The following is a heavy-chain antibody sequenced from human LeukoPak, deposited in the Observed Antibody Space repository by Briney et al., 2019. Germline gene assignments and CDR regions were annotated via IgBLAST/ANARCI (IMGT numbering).Heavy chain of an antibody. CDR3: AITYFDWARDAFDI. D-gene: IGHD3-9*01. CDR1: GFTFSSYS. J-gene: IGHJ3*02. V-gene: IGHV3-21*01. CDR2: ISSSSSYI. Sequence: GGSLRLSCAASGFTFSSYSMNWVRQAPGKGLEWVSSISSSSSYIYYADSVKGRFTISRDNAKNSLYLQMNSLRAEDTAVYYCAITYFDWARDAFDIWGQGTMVTVSS.